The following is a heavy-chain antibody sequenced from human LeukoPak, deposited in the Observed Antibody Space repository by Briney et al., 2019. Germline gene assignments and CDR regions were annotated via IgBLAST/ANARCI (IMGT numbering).Heavy chain of an antibody. CDR1: GFTFSTYS. CDR3: GEDGWGGEIHFDY. CDR2: ISSSSAYF. D-gene: IGHD3-16*01. J-gene: IGHJ4*02. Sequence: PGGSLRLSCAASGFTFSTYSMHWVRQAPGKGLEWVASISSSSAYFFSADSVKGRFSISRDNANNSLYLQMNSLRADDTAVYYCGEDGWGGEIHFDYWGQGTLVTVSS. V-gene: IGHV3-21*01.